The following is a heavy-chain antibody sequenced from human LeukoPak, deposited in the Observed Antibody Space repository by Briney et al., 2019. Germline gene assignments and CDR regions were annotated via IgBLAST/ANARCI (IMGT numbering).Heavy chain of an antibody. J-gene: IGHJ4*02. CDR1: GFTFSNTW. D-gene: IGHD2-15*01. V-gene: IGHV3-23*01. CDR3: AKQLGYCSDGSCYFPY. CDR2: ISNNGGYT. Sequence: GGSLRLSCAASGFTFSNTWMSWVRQAPGKGLEWVSAISNNGGYTYYADSVQGRFTISRDNSKSTLCLQMNSLRAEDTAVYYCAKQLGYCSDGSCYFPYWGQGTLVTVSS.